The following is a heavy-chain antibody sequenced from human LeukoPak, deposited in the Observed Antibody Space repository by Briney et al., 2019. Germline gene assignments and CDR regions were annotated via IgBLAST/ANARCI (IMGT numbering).Heavy chain of an antibody. CDR2: ISSSSSYI. J-gene: IGHJ6*03. CDR1: GFTFSSYS. D-gene: IGHD5-18*01. CDR3: ARTYSYGKIYYYYYMDV. V-gene: IGHV3-21*01. Sequence: GGSLRLSCAASGFTFSSYSMNWVRQAPGKGLEWVSSISSSSSYIYYADSVKGRFTISRDNAKNSLYLQMNSLRAEDTAVYYCARTYSYGKIYYYYYMDVWGKGTTVTVSS.